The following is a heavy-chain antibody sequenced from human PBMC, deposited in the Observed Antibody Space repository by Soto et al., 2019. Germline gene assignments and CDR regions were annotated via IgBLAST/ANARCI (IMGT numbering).Heavy chain of an antibody. CDR1: GGSISSSSYY. Sequence: PSETLSLTCTVSGGSISSSSYYWGWIRQPPGRGLEWIGSIYYSGSTYYNPSLKSRVTISVDTSKNQFSLKLSSVTAADTAVYYCARSRENWNQRSLDYWGQGTLVTVSS. CDR3: ARSRENWNQRSLDY. CDR2: IYYSGST. J-gene: IGHJ4*02. D-gene: IGHD1-1*01. V-gene: IGHV4-39*01.